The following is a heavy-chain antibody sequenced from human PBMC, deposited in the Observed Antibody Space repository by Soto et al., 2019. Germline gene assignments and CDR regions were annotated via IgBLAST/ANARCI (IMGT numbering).Heavy chain of an antibody. CDR3: AGEVASGY. J-gene: IGHJ4*02. V-gene: IGHV3-30*03. CDR2: ISRDGGTK. CDR1: GFTVSTYG. Sequence: QVQLVESGGGVVQPGRSLRLSCAVSGFTVSTYGMHWVRQAPGKGLEWVAVISRDGGTKYYADSVKGRFTISRDNSRNTLFLEMNSLSGDDMAGYYCAGEVASGYWGQGTLVTVSS. D-gene: IGHD2-21*01.